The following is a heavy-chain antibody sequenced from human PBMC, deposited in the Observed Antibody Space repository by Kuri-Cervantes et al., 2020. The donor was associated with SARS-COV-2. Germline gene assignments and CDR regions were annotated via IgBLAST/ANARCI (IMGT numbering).Heavy chain of an antibody. J-gene: IGHJ5*02. CDR1: GFTFSSYW. CDR3: ARVIPAAILLTGSGSNWFDP. Sequence: GESLKISCAASGFTFSSYWMSWVRQAPGKGLEWVANIKQDGSEKYYVDSVKGRFTISRDNAKNSLYPQMNSLRAEDTAVYYCARVIPAAILLTGSGSNWFDPWGQGTLVTVSS. D-gene: IGHD2-2*01. CDR2: IKQDGSEK. V-gene: IGHV3-7*01.